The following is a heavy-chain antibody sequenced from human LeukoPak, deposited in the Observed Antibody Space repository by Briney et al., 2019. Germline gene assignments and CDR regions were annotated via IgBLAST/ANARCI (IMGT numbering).Heavy chain of an antibody. CDR2: ITSTSSDV. V-gene: IGHV3-21*05. D-gene: IGHD3-10*01. CDR1: GFTFKSYS. Sequence: GGSLRLSCVATGFTFKSYSMNWVRQAPGRGLEWVSFITSTSSDVFYTDSVQGRFTVSRDNARNSLYLQMNSLRAEDTAVYYCARAAGHYFDYWGQGSLVTVSS. J-gene: IGHJ4*02. CDR3: ARAAGHYFDY.